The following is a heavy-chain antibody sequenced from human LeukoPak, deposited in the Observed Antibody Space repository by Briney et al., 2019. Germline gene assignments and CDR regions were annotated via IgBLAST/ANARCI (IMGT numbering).Heavy chain of an antibody. CDR1: GFIFGTYW. CDR3: ARVLKYDSGDFYRHFGY. V-gene: IGHV3-7*01. Sequence: PGGSLRLSCAASGFIFGTYWMNWVRQAPGKGLEWVANIKHDGTETHYVDSVKGRFIISRDNPKNSLYLQMYSLRAEDTAVYYCARVLKYDSGDFYRHFGYWGQGTLVTVSS. D-gene: IGHD3-22*01. CDR2: IKHDGTET. J-gene: IGHJ4*02.